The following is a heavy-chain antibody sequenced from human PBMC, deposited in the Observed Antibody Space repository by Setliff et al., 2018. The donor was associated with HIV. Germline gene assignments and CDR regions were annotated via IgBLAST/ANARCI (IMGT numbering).Heavy chain of an antibody. CDR2: VSHTGST. CDR3: AREGTYSGTYWVRRVASFDI. V-gene: IGHV4-34*01. Sequence: PSETLSLTCAVYGGSLSGYYWRWIRQPPGKGLEWIGDVSHTGSTNYNPSLKSRITISADTPKNQFSLKLSSVTAADTAVYYCAREGTYSGTYWVRRVASFDICGQGTMVTVSS. CDR1: GGSLSGYY. D-gene: IGHD1-26*01. J-gene: IGHJ3*02.